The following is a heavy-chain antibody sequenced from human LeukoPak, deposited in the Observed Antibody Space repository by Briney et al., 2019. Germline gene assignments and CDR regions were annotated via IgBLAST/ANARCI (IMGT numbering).Heavy chain of an antibody. J-gene: IGHJ4*02. Sequence: PGGSLRLSCAASGFTFNSYSMNWVRQAPGKGMEWVSSISSSSSYIYYADSVKGRFTISRDNAKNSLYLQMNSLRAEDTAVYYCARDKSYGDNYFDYWGQGTLVTVSS. CDR3: ARDKSYGDNYFDY. V-gene: IGHV3-21*01. CDR2: ISSSSSYI. D-gene: IGHD4-17*01. CDR1: GFTFNSYS.